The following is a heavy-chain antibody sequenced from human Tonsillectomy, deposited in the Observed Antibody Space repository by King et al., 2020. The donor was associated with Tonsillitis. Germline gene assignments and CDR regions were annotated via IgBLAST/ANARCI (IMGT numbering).Heavy chain of an antibody. Sequence: QLQESGPGLVKPSQTLSLTCTVSGGSISSGDYYWSWIRQPPGKGLEWIGYIYYSGSTYYNPSLKSRVTISVDTSKNQFSLKLSSVTAADTAVYYCASTYYDYVWGSYRSLVPSYWGQGTLVTVSS. CDR2: IYYSGST. V-gene: IGHV4-30-4*01. CDR3: ASTYYDYVWGSYRSLVPSY. J-gene: IGHJ4*02. CDR1: GGSISSGDYY. D-gene: IGHD3-16*02.